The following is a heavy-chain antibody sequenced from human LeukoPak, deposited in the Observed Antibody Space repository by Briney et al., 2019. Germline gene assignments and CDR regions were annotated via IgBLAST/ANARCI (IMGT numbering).Heavy chain of an antibody. CDR2: IDPEDGET. D-gene: IGHD1-20*01. Sequence: ASVKISCKVSGYTSTDYYVHWVQQAPGKGLEWMGLIDPEDGETIYAEEFQGRVSITADTSTDTAYMELSSLRFDDTAVYYCATGHITGGTGFXYWGQGTLVTVSS. CDR3: ATGHITGGTGFXY. V-gene: IGHV1-69-2*01. CDR1: GYTSTDYY. J-gene: IGHJ4*02.